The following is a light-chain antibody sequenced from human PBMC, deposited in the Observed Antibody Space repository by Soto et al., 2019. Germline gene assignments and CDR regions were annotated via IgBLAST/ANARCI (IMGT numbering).Light chain of an antibody. CDR1: TSNIGTNY. CDR2: STD. CDR3: SAWDDSLSGPV. J-gene: IGLJ2*01. Sequence: QSVLTQPPSASGTPGQRVTISCSGTTSNIGTNYVYWYQQLPGMAPKLVMYSTDRRPSGVPGRFSGSKSGTSAFLAITGLRSEDEANYYCSAWDDSLSGPVFGGGTKLTV. V-gene: IGLV1-47*02.